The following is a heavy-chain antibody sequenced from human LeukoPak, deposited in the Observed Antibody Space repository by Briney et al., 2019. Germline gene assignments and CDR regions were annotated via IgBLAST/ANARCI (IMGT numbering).Heavy chain of an antibody. D-gene: IGHD3-22*01. CDR1: TSR. Sequence: ASVKVSCKATSRISWVRQAPGQGLEWMGWIGTYGGDTYYAQKFQGRITVTTDTSTSTVYMELSNLRSDDTAVYYCARDLWNFYDDSGYNRDFDSWGQGTLVTVSS. J-gene: IGHJ5*01. CDR2: IGTYGGDT. CDR3: ARDLWNFYDDSGYNRDFDS. V-gene: IGHV1-18*01.